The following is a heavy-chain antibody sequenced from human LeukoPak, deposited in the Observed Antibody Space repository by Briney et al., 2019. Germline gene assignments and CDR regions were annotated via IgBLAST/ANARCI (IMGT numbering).Heavy chain of an antibody. Sequence: SETLSLTCTVSGGSISSYYWSWIRQPPGKGLEWIGTVYHSGSTYYNPSLRSRVTISVETSKNQFSLKVRSMTAADTAVYYCARVPGVYYDRLTGYGSGWFDPWGQGTLVTVSS. CDR3: ARVPGVYYDRLTGYGSGWFDP. CDR2: VYHSGST. V-gene: IGHV4-59*08. D-gene: IGHD3-9*01. CDR1: GGSISSYY. J-gene: IGHJ5*02.